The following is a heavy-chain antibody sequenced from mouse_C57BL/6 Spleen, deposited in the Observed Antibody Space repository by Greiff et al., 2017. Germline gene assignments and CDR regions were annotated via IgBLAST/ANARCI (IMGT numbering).Heavy chain of an antibody. CDR1: GYTFTSYW. J-gene: IGHJ1*03. Sequence: QVQLQQPGAELVMPGASVKLSCKASGYTFTSYWMHWVKQRPGQGLEWIGDIDPSDSYTNYNQKFKGKSTLTVDKSSSTAYMQLSRLTSEDSAVYDCARVGYGSSYRYFEVWGTGTTVTVSS. CDR2: IDPSDSYT. V-gene: IGHV1-69*01. D-gene: IGHD1-1*01. CDR3: ARVGYGSSYRYFEV.